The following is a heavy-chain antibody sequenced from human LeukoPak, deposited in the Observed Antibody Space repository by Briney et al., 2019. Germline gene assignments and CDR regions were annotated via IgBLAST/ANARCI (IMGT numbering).Heavy chain of an antibody. J-gene: IGHJ5*01. CDR3: SKERNGDFVGAFDS. D-gene: IGHD4-17*01. V-gene: IGHV3-23*01. CDR2: ITGSGGII. Sequence: GGTLTLSCAASGLTFSNYAMTWVRKAPATGLELVSSITGSGGIIYYADSVKGRLTISRDNSKNTLYLHMNSLRAEDTAVYYCSKERNGDFVGAFDSWGRGTLVTVSS. CDR1: GLTFSNYA.